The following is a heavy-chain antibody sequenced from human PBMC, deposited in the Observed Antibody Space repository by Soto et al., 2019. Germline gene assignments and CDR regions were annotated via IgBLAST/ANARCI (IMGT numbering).Heavy chain of an antibody. Sequence: EVQMVESGGGLVNPGGSLRLSCAASGFTFSSYSLSWVRQAPGQGLEWVSSISSSSRFTYYADSVKGRLTISRDNAKNPLYLQMSSLRVEDTAVYYCASRYCSDGVCPFDYWGQGILVTVSS. CDR2: ISSSSRFT. V-gene: IGHV3-21*01. J-gene: IGHJ4*02. CDR3: ASRYCSDGVCPFDY. CDR1: GFTFSSYS. D-gene: IGHD2-8*01.